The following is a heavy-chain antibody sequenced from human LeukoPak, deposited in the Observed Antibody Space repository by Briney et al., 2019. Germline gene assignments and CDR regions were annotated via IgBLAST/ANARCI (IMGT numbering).Heavy chain of an antibody. V-gene: IGHV3-74*01. CDR1: GFTFSNYC. Sequence: GGSLRLSCAASGFTFSNYCMHWVRQIPGKGLVWVSRICPDGTVTNYADSVKGRFTISRDNAKNMVFLQMNSLRADDTAVYYCVRDFRSADYWGQGILVTVSS. CDR3: VRDFRSADY. J-gene: IGHJ4*02. CDR2: ICPDGTVT.